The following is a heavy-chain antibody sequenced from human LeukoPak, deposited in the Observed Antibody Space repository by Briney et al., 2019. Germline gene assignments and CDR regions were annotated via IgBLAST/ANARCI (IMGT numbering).Heavy chain of an antibody. V-gene: IGHV3-74*01. CDR1: GFTFSNYC. Sequence: GGSLRLSCAASGFTFSNYCMHWVRQIPGKGLVWVSRICPDGTVTNYADSVKGRFTISRDNAKNMVFLQMNSLRADDTAVYYCVRDFRSADYWGQGILVTVSS. CDR3: VRDFRSADY. J-gene: IGHJ4*02. CDR2: ICPDGTVT.